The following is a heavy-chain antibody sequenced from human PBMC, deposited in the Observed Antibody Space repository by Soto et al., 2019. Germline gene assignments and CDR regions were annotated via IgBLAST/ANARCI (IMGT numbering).Heavy chain of an antibody. V-gene: IGHV5-10-1*01. Sequence: PGESLKISCKGSGYSFTSYWIGWVRQMPGKGLEWMGIIYPSDSYTNYSPSFQGHVTISADKSISTAYLQWSSLKASDTAMYYCARGGYSGYDYSDSWGQGTLVTVSS. CDR3: ARGGYSGYDYSDS. J-gene: IGHJ4*02. CDR1: GYSFTSYW. CDR2: IYPSDSYT. D-gene: IGHD5-12*01.